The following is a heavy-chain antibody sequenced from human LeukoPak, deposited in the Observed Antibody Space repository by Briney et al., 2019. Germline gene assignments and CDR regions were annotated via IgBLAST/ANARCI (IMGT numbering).Heavy chain of an antibody. CDR3: AKDSEYNWNPFDY. CDR1: GFTFSSHD. V-gene: IGHV3-30*18. CDR2: ISYDGGRK. J-gene: IGHJ4*02. Sequence: PGGSLRLSCAASGFTFSSHDMHWVRQAPGKGLEWVAIISYDGGRKDYADSVKGRFTISRDNSKNTLYLQMTSLRAEDTAVYYCAKDSEYNWNPFDYWGQGTLVTVSS. D-gene: IGHD1-20*01.